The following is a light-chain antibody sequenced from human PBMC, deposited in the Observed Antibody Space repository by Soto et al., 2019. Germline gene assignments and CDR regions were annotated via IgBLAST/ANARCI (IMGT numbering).Light chain of an antibody. V-gene: IGKV1-5*01. J-gene: IGKJ1*01. Sequence: DIQMTQSPSTLSASVGDRVTITCRASQSISTWLAWYQQKPGKAPKLLIYDASSLESGVPSRFSGSVSGTEFTLTISRLQPDDFATYYCQQYNSDSTFGQGTKVEIK. CDR3: QQYNSDST. CDR1: QSISTW. CDR2: DAS.